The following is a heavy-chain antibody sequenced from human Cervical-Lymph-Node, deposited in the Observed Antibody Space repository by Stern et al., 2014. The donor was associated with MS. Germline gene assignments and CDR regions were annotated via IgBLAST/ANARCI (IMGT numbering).Heavy chain of an antibody. Sequence: VQLVQSGAEVKKPGSSVKVSCKASGGTFSTQAINWMRQAPGQGLEWVGGIIPIFGTPNYAQKVQDRVTITADDSTSTAYMDLRSLRSEDTAVYYCATPSTVTVGGMDVWGQGTTVTVSS. V-gene: IGHV1-69*01. D-gene: IGHD4-17*01. CDR3: ATPSTVTVGGMDV. CDR1: GGTFSTQA. CDR2: IIPIFGTP. J-gene: IGHJ6*02.